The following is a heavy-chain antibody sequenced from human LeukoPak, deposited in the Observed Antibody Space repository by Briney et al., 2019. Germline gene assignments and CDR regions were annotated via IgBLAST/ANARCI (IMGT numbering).Heavy chain of an antibody. CDR3: AREYCSSTSCYKGGDAFDI. CDR1: GYTFTSYD. Sequence: ASVKVSCKASGYTFTSYDINWVRQATGQGLEWMGWMNPNSGNTGYAQKFQGRVTITRNTSISTAYMELSSLRSEDTAVYYCAREYCSSTSCYKGGDAFDIWGQGTMVTVSS. CDR2: MNPNSGNT. J-gene: IGHJ3*02. D-gene: IGHD2-2*02. V-gene: IGHV1-8*03.